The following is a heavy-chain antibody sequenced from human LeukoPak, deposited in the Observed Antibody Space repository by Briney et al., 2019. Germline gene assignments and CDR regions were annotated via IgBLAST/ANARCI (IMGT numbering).Heavy chain of an antibody. CDR1: GGSISSSSYY. D-gene: IGHD2-15*01. Sequence: SETLSLTCTVSGGSISSSSYYWSWIRQPPGKGLEWIGEINHSGSTNYNPSLKSRVTISVDTSKNQFSLKLSSVTAADTAVYYCARGRCSGGSCYSGRYYFDYWGQGTLVTVSS. CDR3: ARGRCSGGSCYSGRYYFDY. J-gene: IGHJ4*02. V-gene: IGHV4-39*07. CDR2: INHSGST.